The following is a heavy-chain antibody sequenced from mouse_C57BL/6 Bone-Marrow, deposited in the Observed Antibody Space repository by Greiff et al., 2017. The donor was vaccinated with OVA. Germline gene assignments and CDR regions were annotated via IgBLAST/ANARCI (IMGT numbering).Heavy chain of an antibody. V-gene: IGHV1-64*01. Sequence: QVQLKQPGAELVKPGASVKLSCKASGYTFTSYWMHWVKQRPGQGLEWIGMIHPNSGSTNYNEKFKSKATLTVDKSSSTAYMQLSSLTSEDSAVYYCARSGGLLLGVDWGQGTTLTVSS. CDR1: GYTFTSYW. J-gene: IGHJ2*01. CDR3: ARSGGLLLGVD. CDR2: IHPNSGST. D-gene: IGHD2-3*01.